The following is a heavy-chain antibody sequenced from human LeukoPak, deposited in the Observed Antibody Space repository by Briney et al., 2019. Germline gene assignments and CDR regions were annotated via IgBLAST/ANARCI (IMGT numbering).Heavy chain of an antibody. CDR2: ISNSSSTI. CDR3: ASYPYSGSYSDY. J-gene: IGHJ4*02. Sequence: GGSLRLSCAASGFTFSSYSMNWVRQAPGKGLEWVSYISNSSSTIYYADSVKGRFTISRDNAKNSLYLQMNSLRAEDTAVYYCASYPYSGSYSDYWGQGTLVTVSS. CDR1: GFTFSSYS. V-gene: IGHV3-48*01. D-gene: IGHD1-26*01.